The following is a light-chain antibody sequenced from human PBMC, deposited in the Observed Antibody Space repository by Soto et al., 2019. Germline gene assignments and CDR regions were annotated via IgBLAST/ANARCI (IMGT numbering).Light chain of an antibody. CDR3: SSYTSSSTRV. J-gene: IGLJ1*01. V-gene: IGLV2-14*03. Sequence: QSVLAQPASVSGSPGQSIAISCTGTSSDIGAYDYVSWYQQFPDKPPILIIYEVRHRPSGVSDRFSGSKSVNTATLTISRLQAEDEADYYCSSYTSSSTRVFGTGTKVTVL. CDR1: SSDIGAYDY. CDR2: EVR.